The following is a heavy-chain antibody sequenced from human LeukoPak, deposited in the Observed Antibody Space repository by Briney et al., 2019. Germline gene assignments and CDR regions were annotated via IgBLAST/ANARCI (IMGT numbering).Heavy chain of an antibody. V-gene: IGHV3-21*01. CDR1: GFTFSAYS. Sequence: PGGSLRLSCAASGFTFSAYSMTWVRQAPGKGLEWVSSITRSSTYIYYADSVKGRFTISRDDAKDSVYLQMNSLRAEDTAVYYCGREEYSRGALIDQWGQGTLITVSS. D-gene: IGHD6-6*01. CDR3: GREEYSRGALIDQ. CDR2: ITRSSTYI. J-gene: IGHJ4*02.